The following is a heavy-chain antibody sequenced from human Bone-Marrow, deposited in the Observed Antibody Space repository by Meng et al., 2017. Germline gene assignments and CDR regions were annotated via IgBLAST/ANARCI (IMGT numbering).Heavy chain of an antibody. D-gene: IGHD1-26*01. J-gene: IGHJ4*02. V-gene: IGHV6-1*01. Sequence: QVQLHHTGRGLVKPSQTLSLTGTISGDRVSSTSAAWHWIRRSPSRGLEWLGRTYYRSRWYTDYAVSVKSRININPDTTENHFSLQLNSVTPEDTAVYYCARESSGSPLDYWGRGTLVTVSS. CDR1: GDRVSSTSAA. CDR3: ARESSGSPLDY. CDR2: TYYRSRWYT.